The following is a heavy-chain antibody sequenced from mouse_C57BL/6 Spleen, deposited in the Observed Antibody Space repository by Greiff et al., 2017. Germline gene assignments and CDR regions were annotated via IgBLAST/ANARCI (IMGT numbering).Heavy chain of an antibody. CDR1: GYTFTDYN. J-gene: IGHJ4*01. D-gene: IGHD1-1*01. Sequence: LVEPGASVKMSCKASGYTFTDYNMHWVKQSHGKSLEWIGYINPNNGGTSYNQKFKGKATLTVNKSSSTAYMELRSLTSEDSAVYYCARWGTTVVARSFYAMDYWGQGTSVTVSS. V-gene: IGHV1-22*01. CDR3: ARWGTTVVARSFYAMDY. CDR2: INPNNGGT.